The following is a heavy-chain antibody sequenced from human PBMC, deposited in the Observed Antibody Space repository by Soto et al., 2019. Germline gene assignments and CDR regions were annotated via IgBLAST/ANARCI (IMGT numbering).Heavy chain of an antibody. Sequence: ASVKVSCKASGYTFTSYAMHWVRQAPGQRLEWMGWINAGNGNTKYSQKFQGRVTITRDTSASTAYMELSSLRSEDTAVYYCARVTPQLSLPLWFRHSYAMDFWGPAPMVTV. D-gene: IGHD3-10*01. V-gene: IGHV1-3*01. CDR1: GYTFTSYA. J-gene: IGHJ6*02. CDR3: ARVTPQLSLPLWFRHSYAMDF. CDR2: INAGNGNT.